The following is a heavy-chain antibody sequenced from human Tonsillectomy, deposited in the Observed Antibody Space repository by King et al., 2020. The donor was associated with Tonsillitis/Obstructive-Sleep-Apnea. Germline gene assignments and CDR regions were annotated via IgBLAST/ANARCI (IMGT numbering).Heavy chain of an antibody. D-gene: IGHD6-19*01. CDR3: VGSGWYNWFDP. V-gene: IGHV4-39*01. CDR2: IYYSGST. Sequence: QLQESGPGLVKPSETLSLTCTVSGGSISSSSYYWGWIRQPPGKGREWIGSIYYSGSTYYNPSLNSRFTISVDTSKNQFSLKLSSVTAADTAVYYCVGSGWYNWFDPWGQGTLVTVSS. J-gene: IGHJ5*02. CDR1: GGSISSSSYY.